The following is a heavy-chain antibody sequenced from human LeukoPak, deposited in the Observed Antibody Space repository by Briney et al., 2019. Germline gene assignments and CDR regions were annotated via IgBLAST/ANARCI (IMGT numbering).Heavy chain of an antibody. CDR2: ISGSGDGT. J-gene: IGHJ4*02. Sequence: QPGGSLRLSCAASGFTFSSYAMSWVRQAPGKGLEWVSGISGSGDGTYYADSVKGRFTVSRDNPKNTLYVQMNSLRAEDTAVYYCAKGPDSSHYSIDSWGQGTLVTVSS. CDR1: GFTFSSYA. D-gene: IGHD3-22*01. CDR3: AKGPDSSHYSIDS. V-gene: IGHV3-23*01.